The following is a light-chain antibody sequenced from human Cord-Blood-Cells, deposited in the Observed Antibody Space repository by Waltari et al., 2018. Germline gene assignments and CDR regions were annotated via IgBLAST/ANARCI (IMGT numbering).Light chain of an antibody. J-gene: IGKJ1*01. V-gene: IGKV1-39*01. Sequence: DNPLTQSPSSLSASAGHRFTITCRASQSISSYLNWYQQKPGKAPKLLIYAASSLPSGVPARFSGSRSGTDFTLTISILQPEDFATYYCQQSYSTLWTFGQGTKVEIK. CDR3: QQSYSTLWT. CDR1: QSISSY. CDR2: AAS.